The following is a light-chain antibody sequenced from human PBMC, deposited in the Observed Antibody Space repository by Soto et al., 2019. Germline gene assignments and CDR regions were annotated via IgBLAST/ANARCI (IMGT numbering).Light chain of an antibody. Sequence: QSALTQPPSASGSPGQSVTISCTGTSSDVGAYNYVSWYQQHLGKAPKLMIYEVNKRPSGVPDRFSGSKSGNTASLTVSGLQAEDEADYYCSSHAASGVFGGGTKLTVL. CDR2: EVN. J-gene: IGLJ3*02. CDR3: SSHAASGV. CDR1: SSDVGAYNY. V-gene: IGLV2-8*01.